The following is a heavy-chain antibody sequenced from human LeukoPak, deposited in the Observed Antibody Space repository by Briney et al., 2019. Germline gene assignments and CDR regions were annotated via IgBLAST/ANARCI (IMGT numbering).Heavy chain of an antibody. CDR3: AINPIVGAAHYWFDP. Sequence: PSETLSLTCAIYSESFSGYFWSWIRQPPGKGLEWIGEINHSGSTNYNPSLKSRVTISVDTSKNQFSLKLSSVTAADTAVYYCAINPIVGAAHYWFDPWGQGTLVTVSS. CDR1: SESFSGYF. J-gene: IGHJ5*02. V-gene: IGHV4-34*01. D-gene: IGHD1-26*01. CDR2: INHSGST.